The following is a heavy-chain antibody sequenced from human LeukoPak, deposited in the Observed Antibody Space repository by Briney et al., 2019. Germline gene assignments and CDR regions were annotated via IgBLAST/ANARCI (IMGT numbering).Heavy chain of an antibody. CDR1: GLTFSSYA. V-gene: IGHV3-30-3*01. Sequence: GRSLRLSCAASGLTFSSYAMHWVRQAPGKGLEWVAVISYDGSNKYYADSVKGRFTISRDNSKNTLYLQMNSLRAEDTAVYYCARPLQRYYYYGMDVWGQGTTVTVSS. D-gene: IGHD4-11*01. J-gene: IGHJ6*02. CDR3: ARPLQRYYYYGMDV. CDR2: ISYDGSNK.